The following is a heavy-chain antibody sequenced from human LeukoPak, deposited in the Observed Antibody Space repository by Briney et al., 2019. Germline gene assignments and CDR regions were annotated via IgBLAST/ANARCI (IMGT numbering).Heavy chain of an antibody. CDR2: IIPIFGTA. CDR1: GGTFSSYA. D-gene: IGHD3-3*01. V-gene: IGHV1-69*13. Sequence: RASVNVSCKASGGTFSSYAISWVRQAPGQGLEWMGGIIPIFGTANYAQKFQGRVTITADESTSTAYMELSSLRSEDTAVYYCASGNANDPLLRFLERGPRYYYYGMDVWGQGTTVTVSS. CDR3: ASGNANDPLLRFLERGPRYYYYGMDV. J-gene: IGHJ6*02.